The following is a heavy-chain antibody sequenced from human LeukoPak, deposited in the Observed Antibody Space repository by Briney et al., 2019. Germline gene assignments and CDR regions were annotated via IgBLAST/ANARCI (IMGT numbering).Heavy chain of an antibody. V-gene: IGHV4-39*07. CDR3: ARLSGDTAMVTNNHYFYYMDV. CDR1: GGSISSSSDY. J-gene: IGHJ6*03. CDR2: MYSGST. D-gene: IGHD5-18*01. Sequence: SETLSLTCTVSGGSISSSSDYWGWIRQPPGKGLECIGSMYSGSTNYNPSLKSRVTISVDTSKNQFSLKLSSVTAADTAVYFCARLSGDTAMVTNNHYFYYMDVWAKGTTVTVSS.